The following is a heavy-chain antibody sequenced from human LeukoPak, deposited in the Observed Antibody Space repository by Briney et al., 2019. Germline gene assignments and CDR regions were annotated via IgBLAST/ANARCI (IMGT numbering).Heavy chain of an antibody. D-gene: IGHD3-10*01. V-gene: IGHV3-23*01. Sequence: GGSVRLSCAASGFTFSSYAMSWVRQAPGKGLEWVSAISGSGGSTYYADSVKGRFTISRDNSKNTLYLQMNSLRAEDTAVYYCAKQGYYYGSGSPQYWGQGALVTVAS. CDR3: AKQGYYYGSGSPQY. CDR1: GFTFSSYA. J-gene: IGHJ1*01. CDR2: ISGSGGST.